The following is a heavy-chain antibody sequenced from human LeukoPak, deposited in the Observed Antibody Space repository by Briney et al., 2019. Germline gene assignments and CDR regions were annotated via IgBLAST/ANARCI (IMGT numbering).Heavy chain of an antibody. CDR1: GGSISSSSYY. J-gene: IGHJ5*02. V-gene: IGHV4-39*01. D-gene: IGHD4-11*01. CDR2: IYYSGST. CDR3: ARNSNFAWFDP. Sequence: PSETLSLTCTVSGGSISSSSYYWGWIRQPPGKGLEWIGSIYYSGSTYYNPSLKSRVTISVDTSKNQFSLKLSSVTAADTAVYYCARNSNFAWFDPWGQGTLVTVSS.